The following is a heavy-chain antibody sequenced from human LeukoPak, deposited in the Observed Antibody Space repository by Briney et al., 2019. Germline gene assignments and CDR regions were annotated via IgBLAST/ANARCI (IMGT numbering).Heavy chain of an antibody. CDR1: GLTFSSYA. CDR2: ISSNGGST. D-gene: IGHD6-13*01. CDR3: VKAGPYIAAAGFDY. Sequence: GGSLRLSCAASGLTFSSYAMHRVRQAPGKGLEYVSAISSNGGSTYYADSVKGRFTISRDNSKNTLYLQMSSLRAEDTAVYYCVKAGPYIAAAGFDYWGQGTMVTVSS. V-gene: IGHV3-64D*06. J-gene: IGHJ4*02.